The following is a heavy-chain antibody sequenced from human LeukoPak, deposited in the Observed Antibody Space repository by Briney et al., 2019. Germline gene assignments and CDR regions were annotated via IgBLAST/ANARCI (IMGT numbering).Heavy chain of an antibody. D-gene: IGHD3-3*01. CDR3: ARDLDSVLDDFWSGRSGSLDY. CDR2: ISYDGSNK. CDR1: GFTFSSYA. V-gene: IGHV3-30-3*01. Sequence: GGSLRLSCAASGFTFSSYAMHWVRQAPGKGLEWVAVISYDGSNKYYADSVKGRSTISRDNSKNTLYLQMNSLRAEDTAVYYCARDLDSVLDDFWSGRSGSLDYWGQGTLVTVSS. J-gene: IGHJ4*02.